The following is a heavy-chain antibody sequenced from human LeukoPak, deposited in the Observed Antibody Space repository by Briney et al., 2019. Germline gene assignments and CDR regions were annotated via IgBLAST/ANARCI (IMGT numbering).Heavy chain of an antibody. CDR3: ASAYYYDSSGYFLWPDAFDI. CDR2: IYHSGST. Sequence: SETLSLTCAVSGGPISSGGYSWSWIRQPPGKGLEWIGYIYHSGSTYYNPSLKSRVTISVDRSKNQFSLKLSPVTAADTAVYYCASAYYYDSSGYFLWPDAFDIWGQGTMVTVSS. CDR1: GGPISSGGYS. D-gene: IGHD3-22*01. V-gene: IGHV4-30-2*01. J-gene: IGHJ3*02.